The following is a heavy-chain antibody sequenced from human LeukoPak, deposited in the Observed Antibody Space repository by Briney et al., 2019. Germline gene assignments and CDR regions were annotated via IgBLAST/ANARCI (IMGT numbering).Heavy chain of an antibody. CDR1: AGSISSGSYY. D-gene: IGHD4-11*01. J-gene: IGHJ4*02. CDR2: IYTSGST. Sequence: SETLSLTCTVSAGSISSGSYYWSWIRQPAGKGPEWIGCIYTSGSTNYNPSLKSRVTISVDTSKNQFSLKLSSVTAADTAVYYCARDRFYSNYFDYWGQGTLVTVSS. V-gene: IGHV4-61*02. CDR3: ARDRFYSNYFDY.